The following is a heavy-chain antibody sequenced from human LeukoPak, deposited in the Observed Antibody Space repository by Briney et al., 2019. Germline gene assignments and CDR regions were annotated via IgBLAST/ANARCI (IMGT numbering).Heavy chain of an antibody. Sequence: ASVKVSCKVSGYTLTELSMHWVRQAPGKGLEWMGGFDPEDGETIYAQKFQGRVTMTEDTSTDTAHMELSSLRSEDTAVYYCATGLISSGWLFDYWGQGTLVTVSS. CDR1: GYTLTELS. V-gene: IGHV1-24*01. CDR2: FDPEDGET. J-gene: IGHJ4*02. D-gene: IGHD6-19*01. CDR3: ATGLISSGWLFDY.